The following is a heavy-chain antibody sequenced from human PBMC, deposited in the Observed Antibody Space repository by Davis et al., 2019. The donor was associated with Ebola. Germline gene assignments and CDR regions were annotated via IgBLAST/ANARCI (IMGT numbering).Heavy chain of an antibody. CDR1: GGSISSYY. V-gene: IGHV4-59*01. CDR3: ARLGNYYAAFDY. Sequence: PSETLSLTCTVSGGSISSYYWSWIRQPPGKGLEWIGYIYYSGSTNYNPSLKSRVTISVDTSKNQFSLKLTSVTAADTAVYYCARLGNYYAAFDYWGQGTLVTVSS. CDR2: IYYSGST. J-gene: IGHJ4*02. D-gene: IGHD1-26*01.